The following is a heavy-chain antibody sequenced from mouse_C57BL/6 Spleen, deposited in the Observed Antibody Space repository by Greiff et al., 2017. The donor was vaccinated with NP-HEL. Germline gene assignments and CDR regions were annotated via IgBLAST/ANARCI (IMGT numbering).Heavy chain of an antibody. CDR1: GYTFTSYW. D-gene: IGHD1-1*01. CDR2: IYPSDSET. V-gene: IGHV1-61*01. Sequence: QVQLQQPGAELVRPGSSVKLSCKASGYTFTSYWMDWVKQRPGQGLEWIGNIYPSDSETHYNQKFKDKATLTVDKSSSTAYMQLSSLTSEDSAVYYCARDYGSSYGTAYWGQGTLVTVSA. CDR3: ARDYGSSYGTAY. J-gene: IGHJ3*01.